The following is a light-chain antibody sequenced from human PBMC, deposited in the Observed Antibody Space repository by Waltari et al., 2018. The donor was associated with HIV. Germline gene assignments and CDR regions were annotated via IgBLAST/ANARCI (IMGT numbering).Light chain of an antibody. CDR1: SSNIGRNT. J-gene: IGLJ2*01. CDR3: ALWDDSLNGVL. V-gene: IGLV1-44*01. CDR2: RNN. Sequence: QSELSQPPSASGTPGQRVAISCSGSSSNIGRNTVNWYQQLPGTAPKLLIYRNNQRPSGVPDRFSGSKSGTSASLAITGLQSEDEADYYCALWDDSLNGVLFGGGTKLTVL.